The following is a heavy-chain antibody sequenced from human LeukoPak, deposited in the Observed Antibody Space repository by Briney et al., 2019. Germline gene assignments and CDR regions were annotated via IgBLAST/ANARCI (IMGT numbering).Heavy chain of an antibody. J-gene: IGHJ4*02. CDR3: TRGRSSSYYYFDY. D-gene: IGHD6-13*01. V-gene: IGHV3-49*03. CDR2: IRGKDYGGTT. CDR1: GFTFGDYA. Sequence: GGSLRLSCTASGFTFGDYAVSWFRQAPGKGLEWVGFIRGKDYGGTTEYAPSVKGRVTISRDASKSIAYLQMNSLKTEDTAVYYCTRGRSSSYYYFDYWGQGTLVTVSS.